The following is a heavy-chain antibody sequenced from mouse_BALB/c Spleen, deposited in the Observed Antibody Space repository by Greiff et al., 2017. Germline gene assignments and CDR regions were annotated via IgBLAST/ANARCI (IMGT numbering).Heavy chain of an antibody. J-gene: IGHJ2*01. Sequence: EVQLQQSGTVLARPGASVKMSCKASGYSFTSYWMHWVKQRPGQGLEWIGAIYPGNSDTSYNQKFKGKAKLTAVTSASTAYMELSSLTNEDSAVYYCTRWTYYGFDYWGQGTTLTVSS. CDR2: IYPGNSDT. CDR3: TRWTYYGFDY. CDR1: GYSFTSYW. V-gene: IGHV1-5*01. D-gene: IGHD2-10*01.